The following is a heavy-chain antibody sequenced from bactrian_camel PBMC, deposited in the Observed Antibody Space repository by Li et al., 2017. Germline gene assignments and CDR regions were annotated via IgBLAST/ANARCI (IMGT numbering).Heavy chain of an antibody. Sequence: HVQLVESGGGSVQTGGSLRLSCAASGYDISSYCMGWVRQAPGKEIEWVSTSALGDATYYADSVKGRFTISRDNAKNTLFLQMNRLKTEDTGMYYCARMIYGPTWSATADRGQGTQVTVS. CDR1: GYDISSYC. D-gene: IGHD8*01. CDR3: ARMIYGPTWSATAD. CDR2: SALGDAT. J-gene: IGHJ4*01. V-gene: IGHV3S1*01.